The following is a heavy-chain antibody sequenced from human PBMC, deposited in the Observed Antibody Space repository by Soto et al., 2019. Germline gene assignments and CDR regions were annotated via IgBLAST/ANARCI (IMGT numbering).Heavy chain of an antibody. D-gene: IGHD3-22*01. V-gene: IGHV3-30-3*01. CDR1: GFTFSSYA. Sequence: GGSLRLSCAASGFTFSSYAMHWVRQAPGKGLEWVAVISYDGSNKYYADSVKGRLTISRDNSKNTLYLQMNSLRAEDTAVYYCARGLRITMIVVVGRGFPFDIWGQGTMVTVSS. CDR3: ARGLRITMIVVVGRGFPFDI. J-gene: IGHJ3*02. CDR2: ISYDGSNK.